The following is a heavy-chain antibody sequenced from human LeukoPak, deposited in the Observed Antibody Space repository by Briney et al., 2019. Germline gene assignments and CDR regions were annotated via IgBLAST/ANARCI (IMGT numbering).Heavy chain of an antibody. Sequence: GGSLRLSCAASGFTFSSYSMNWVRQAPGKGLEWVSSISSSSSYIYYADSVKGRFTISRDNAKNSLYLQMNSLRAEDTAVYYCAKATYSSGWPDAFDIWGQGTMVTVSS. CDR3: AKATYSSGWPDAFDI. V-gene: IGHV3-21*01. J-gene: IGHJ3*02. D-gene: IGHD6-19*01. CDR1: GFTFSSYS. CDR2: ISSSSSYI.